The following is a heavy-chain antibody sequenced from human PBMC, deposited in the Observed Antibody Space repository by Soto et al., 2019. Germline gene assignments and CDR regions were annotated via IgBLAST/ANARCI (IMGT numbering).Heavy chain of an antibody. CDR1: GGSISSGGYY. V-gene: IGHV4-31*03. Sequence: PSETLSLTCTVSGGSISSGGYYWSWIRQHPGKGLEWIGYIYYSGSTYYNPSLKSRVTISVDTSKNQFSLKLSSVTAADTAVYYCARDLRHQAITMVRGIYYYMDVWGKGTTVTVSS. CDR3: ARDLRHQAITMVRGIYYYMDV. J-gene: IGHJ6*03. CDR2: IYYSGST. D-gene: IGHD3-10*01.